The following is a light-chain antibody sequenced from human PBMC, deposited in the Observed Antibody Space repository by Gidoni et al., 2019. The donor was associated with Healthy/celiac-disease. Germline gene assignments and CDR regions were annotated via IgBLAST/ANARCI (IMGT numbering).Light chain of an antibody. CDR3: QAWDSSTRV. CDR1: KLGDKY. J-gene: IGLJ3*02. Sequence: SYELTQPRSVSVSPGQTASITCSGDKLGDKYACWYQHKPGQSPVLVIYQDSKRPSGIPERFSGSNSGNTATLTISGTQARDEADYYCQAWDSSTRVFGGGTKLTVL. V-gene: IGLV3-1*01. CDR2: QDS.